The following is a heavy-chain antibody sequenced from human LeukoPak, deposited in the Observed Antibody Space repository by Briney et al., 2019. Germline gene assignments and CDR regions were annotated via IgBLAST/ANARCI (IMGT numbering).Heavy chain of an antibody. CDR3: ARGGGFWSGYYNYFDY. D-gene: IGHD3-3*01. V-gene: IGHV3-21*01. CDR2: ISSSSSYI. J-gene: IGHJ4*02. CDR1: GFTFSGYS. Sequence: PGGSLRLSCGASGFTFSGYSMNWVRQAPGKGLEWVSSISSSSSYIYYADSVKGRFTISRDNAKNSLYLQMNSLRAEDTAVYYCARGGGFWSGYYNYFDYWGQGTLVTVSS.